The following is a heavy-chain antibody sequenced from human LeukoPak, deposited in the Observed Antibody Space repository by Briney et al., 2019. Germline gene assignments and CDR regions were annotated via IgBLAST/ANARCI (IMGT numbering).Heavy chain of an antibody. CDR1: GYKFLSHG. Sequence: ASVRVSCKTSGYKFLSHGISWVRQAPGQGLEWLGWIRADNGDTRFAQKFQGRFTMTTDTSTSTTHMELRSLRSDDTAVYYCARDWPTVIADFWGQGTLVTVSS. CDR3: ARDWPTVIADF. D-gene: IGHD4-11*01. CDR2: IRADNGDT. J-gene: IGHJ1*01. V-gene: IGHV1-18*04.